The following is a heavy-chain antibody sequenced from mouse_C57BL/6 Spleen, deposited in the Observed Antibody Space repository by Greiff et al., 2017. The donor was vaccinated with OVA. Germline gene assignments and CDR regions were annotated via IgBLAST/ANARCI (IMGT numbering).Heavy chain of an antibody. Sequence: QVQLQQSGAELVRPGTSVKVSCKASGYAFTNYLLEWVKQRPGQGLEWIGVINPGSGGTNYNEKFKGKATLTADTSSSTAYMQLSSLTSEDSAVYFGAGSYYGSSYYFDYWGQGTTLTVSS. V-gene: IGHV1-54*01. CDR2: INPGSGGT. J-gene: IGHJ2*01. CDR3: AGSYYGSSYYFDY. CDR1: GYAFTNYL. D-gene: IGHD1-1*01.